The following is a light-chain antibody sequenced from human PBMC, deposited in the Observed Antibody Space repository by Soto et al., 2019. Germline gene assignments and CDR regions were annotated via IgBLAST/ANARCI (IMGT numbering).Light chain of an antibody. CDR2: ENN. CDR3: GTXDXXXXXXXV. Sequence: QSVLTQPPSVSAAPGQKVTISCSGSSSNIGNNYVSWYQQLPGTAPKLLIYENNKRPSGIPDRFSGSKSGTSATLGITGLXXXXXXXYXCGTXDXXXXXXXVFGXGT. CDR1: SSNIGNNY. J-gene: IGLJ3*02. V-gene: IGLV1-51*02.